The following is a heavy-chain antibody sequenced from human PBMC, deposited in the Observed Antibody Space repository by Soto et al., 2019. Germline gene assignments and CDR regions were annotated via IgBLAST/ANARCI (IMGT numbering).Heavy chain of an antibody. Sequence: QVQLQQWGAGLLKPSETLSLTCAVYGGSFSGYFWSWIRQPPGKGLEWIGEINHSGSTNYNPSLKSGVPISVDTSKSQFSLKLSSVTAADMARYYCTRGGEVTVTDDLVAFDIWGQGTRVTVSS. D-gene: IGHD4-17*01. CDR1: GGSFSGYF. V-gene: IGHV4-34*01. CDR3: TRGGEVTVTDDLVAFDI. J-gene: IGHJ3*02. CDR2: INHSGST.